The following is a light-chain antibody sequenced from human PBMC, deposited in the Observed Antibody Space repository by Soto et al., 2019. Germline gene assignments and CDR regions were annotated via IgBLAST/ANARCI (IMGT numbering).Light chain of an antibody. J-gene: IGKJ4*01. CDR1: QSVGSN. CDR3: QQYGSSPPLS. V-gene: IGKV3-20*01. CDR2: GAS. Sequence: EIVMTQSPSTLSVSTGERVTLSCRARQSVGSNLAWYQQKPGQAPRLLIYGASSGATGIPDRFSGGGSGTDFTLTITRLEPEDFAVYHCQQYGSSPPLSFGGGTKVDIK.